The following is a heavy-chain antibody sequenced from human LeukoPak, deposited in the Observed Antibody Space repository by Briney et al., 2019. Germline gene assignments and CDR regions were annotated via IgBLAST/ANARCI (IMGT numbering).Heavy chain of an antibody. V-gene: IGHV1-18*01. Sequence: ASVKVSCKASGYIFTSYGISWVRQAPGQGLEWMGWISAYSGNTNYAQKLQGRVTMTTDTSTSTAYMELRSLRSDDTAVYYCATRAGYYDILTGYSEYYIDVWGKGTTVTVSS. D-gene: IGHD3-9*01. J-gene: IGHJ6*03. CDR2: ISAYSGNT. CDR1: GYIFTSYG. CDR3: ATRAGYYDILTGYSEYYIDV.